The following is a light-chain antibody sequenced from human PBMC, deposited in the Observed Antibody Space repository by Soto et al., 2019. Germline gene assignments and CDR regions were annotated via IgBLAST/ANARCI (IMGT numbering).Light chain of an antibody. CDR1: QSLLHSDGKTY. Sequence: DIVLTQTPLFLSVTPGQPASISCRSTQSLLHSDGKTYFYWFLQKAGQPPQLLIYEVSNRFSGVSYRLSGSWSGTDFTLKLRRVEADDLWIYYCRQSIKLPYTFGQGHQLEIK. CDR3: RQSIKLPYT. V-gene: IGKV2D-29*01. J-gene: IGKJ2*01. CDR2: EVS.